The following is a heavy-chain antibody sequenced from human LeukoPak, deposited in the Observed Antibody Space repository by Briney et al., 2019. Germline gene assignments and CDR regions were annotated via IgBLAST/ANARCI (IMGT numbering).Heavy chain of an antibody. CDR2: IYYTGST. CDR3: MRPLNTVHDSFDV. Sequence: SETLSLTCTVSGVSVTSDHYYWVWVRQHPGQGLEWIVYIYYTGSTSYNPSLKSRLTISADTSKNELSLKLSSVTAADTALCYCMRPLNTVHDSFDVWGQGTMVTVSS. CDR1: GVSVTSDHYY. D-gene: IGHD4-17*01. J-gene: IGHJ3*01. V-gene: IGHV4-31*03.